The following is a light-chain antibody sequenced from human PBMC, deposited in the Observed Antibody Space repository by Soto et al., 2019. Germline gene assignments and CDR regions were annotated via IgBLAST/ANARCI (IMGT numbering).Light chain of an antibody. V-gene: IGKV3D-15*01. CDR2: GAS. CDR1: HSVNSH. J-gene: IGKJ5*01. CDR3: QQSYRTPT. Sequence: ILMTQSPATLSVSTGERVTLSCRTSHSVNSHVAWYQQKPGQAPRLLIYGASSRATGIPDRFSGSGSGTDYTLTISSLQPEDFATYYCQQSYRTPTFGQGTRLEIK.